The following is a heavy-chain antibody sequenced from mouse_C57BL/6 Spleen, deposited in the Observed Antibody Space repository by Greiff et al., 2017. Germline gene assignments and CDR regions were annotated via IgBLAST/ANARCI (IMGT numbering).Heavy chain of an antibody. J-gene: IGHJ4*01. Sequence: EVQLQQSGPELVKPGASVKIPCKASGYTFTDYNMDWVKQSHGKSLEWIGDINPNNGGTIYNQKFKGKATLTVDKSSSTAYMELRSLTSEDTAVXYCARSSNYEDYYAMDYWGQGTSVTVSS. CDR3: ARSSNYEDYYAMDY. V-gene: IGHV1-18*01. CDR1: GYTFTDYN. CDR2: INPNNGGT. D-gene: IGHD2-5*01.